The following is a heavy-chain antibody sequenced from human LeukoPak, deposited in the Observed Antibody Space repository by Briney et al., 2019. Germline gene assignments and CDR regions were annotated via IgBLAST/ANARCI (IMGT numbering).Heavy chain of an antibody. V-gene: IGHV3-48*03. J-gene: IGHJ3*02. CDR1: GFTFSSYE. D-gene: IGHD6-13*01. Sequence: GGSLRLSCAASGFTFSSYEMNWVRQAPGKGLEWVSYISSSGSTIYYADSVKGRFTISRDNAKNSLYLQMNSLRAEDTAVYYCARDASAYSSRCAFDIWGQGTMVTVSP. CDR3: ARDASAYSSRCAFDI. CDR2: ISSSGSTI.